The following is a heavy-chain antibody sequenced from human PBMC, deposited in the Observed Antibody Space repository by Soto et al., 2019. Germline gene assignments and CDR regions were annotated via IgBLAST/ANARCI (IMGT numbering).Heavy chain of an antibody. CDR2: IKQDGSEK. CDR1: GFTFSSYW. CDR3: ARDLLLPRPFYYSAMVAARRDAFHI. Sequence: GRSLRLSCAASGFTFSSYWMSWVRQAPGKGLEWVANIKQDGSEKYYVDSVKGRFTISRDNAKNSLYLQMNSLRAEDTAVYYCARDLLLPRPFYYSAMVAARRDAFHISDPAPIVT. J-gene: IGHJ3*02. V-gene: IGHV3-7*01. D-gene: IGHD6-13*01.